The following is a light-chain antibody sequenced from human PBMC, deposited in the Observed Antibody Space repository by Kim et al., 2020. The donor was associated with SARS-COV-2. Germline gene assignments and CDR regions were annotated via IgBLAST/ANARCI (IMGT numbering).Light chain of an antibody. CDR3: QQYDNLPIT. V-gene: IGKV1-33*01. CDR1: QDISNY. CDR2: DAS. Sequence: DIQMTQSPSSLSTSVGDRVTISCQASQDISNYLNWYQHKPGKAPKLLIFDASNLETRVPSRFSGSGSGTDFTFTISSLHPEDIATYYCQQYDNLPITFGGGTKVDIK. J-gene: IGKJ4*01.